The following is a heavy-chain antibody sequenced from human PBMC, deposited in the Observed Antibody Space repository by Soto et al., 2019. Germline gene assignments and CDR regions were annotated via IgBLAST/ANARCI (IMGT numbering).Heavy chain of an antibody. D-gene: IGHD3-22*01. CDR1: GFTFDDYA. CDR3: AKDGGEYYDSSGYLDY. Sequence: TGGSLRLSCAASGFTFDDYAMHWVRQAPGKGLEWVSGISWNSGSIGYADSVKGRFTISRDNAKNSLYLQMSSLRAEDTALYYCAKDGGEYYDSSGYLDYWGQGTLVTVSS. J-gene: IGHJ4*02. V-gene: IGHV3-9*01. CDR2: ISWNSGSI.